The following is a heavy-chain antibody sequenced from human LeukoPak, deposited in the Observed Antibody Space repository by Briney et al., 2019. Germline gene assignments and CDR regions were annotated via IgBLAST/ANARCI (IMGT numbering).Heavy chain of an antibody. Sequence: SETLSLTCTVSGYSTSSTYYWGWIRQPPGKGLEWVGSVFHSGNTYYNPSLKSRLTISADTSKNQFSLTLTSVTAADTAVYYCARDRSVGVLPAPPFDFWGQGTLVTVSS. J-gene: IGHJ4*02. CDR2: VFHSGNT. CDR1: GYSTSSTYY. V-gene: IGHV4-38-2*02. CDR3: ARDRSVGVLPAPPFDF. D-gene: IGHD6-6*01.